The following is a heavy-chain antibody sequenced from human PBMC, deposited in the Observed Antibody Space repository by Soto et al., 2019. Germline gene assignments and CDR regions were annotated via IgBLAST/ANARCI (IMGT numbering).Heavy chain of an antibody. CDR1: GGSISSYY. CDR3: AGRGITMIEDAFDI. CDR2: IYYSGST. J-gene: IGHJ3*02. D-gene: IGHD3-22*01. Sequence: SETLSLTCTVSGGSISSYYWSWIRQPPGKGLEWIGYIYYSGSTNYNPSLKSRVTISVDTSKNQFSLKLSSVTAADTAVYYCAGRGITMIEDAFDIWGQGTMVTVSS. V-gene: IGHV4-59*01.